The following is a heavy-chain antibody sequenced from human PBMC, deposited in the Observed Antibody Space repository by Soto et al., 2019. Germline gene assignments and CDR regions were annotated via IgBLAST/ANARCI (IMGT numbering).Heavy chain of an antibody. CDR2: INPNNGAT. J-gene: IGHJ5*02. CDR1: GYTFTAYF. V-gene: IGHV1-2*02. Sequence: QEQLVQSGAEVKKPGASVKVSCKTSGYTFTAYFMHWVRQAPGQGLEWMGWINPNNGATHYGLSFQGRVTMTRDTSISTAYMELSSLRSDDTAVYYCASHDPGARFDPWGQGTLVIVSS. D-gene: IGHD1-1*01. CDR3: ASHDPGARFDP.